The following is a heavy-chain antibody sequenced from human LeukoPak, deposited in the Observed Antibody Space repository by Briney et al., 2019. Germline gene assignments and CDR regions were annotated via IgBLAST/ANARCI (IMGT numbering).Heavy chain of an antibody. D-gene: IGHD6-19*01. CDR1: GFTFSSYS. V-gene: IGHV3-21*01. Sequence: GGSLRLSCTASGFTFSSYSMNWVRQAPGKGLEWVSSISSGSSYIYYADSVKGRFTISRDNAKNSLYLQMNSLRAEDTAVYHCAIGLLSSGLIDYWGQGTLVTVSS. CDR2: ISSGSSYI. CDR3: AIGLLSSGLIDY. J-gene: IGHJ4*02.